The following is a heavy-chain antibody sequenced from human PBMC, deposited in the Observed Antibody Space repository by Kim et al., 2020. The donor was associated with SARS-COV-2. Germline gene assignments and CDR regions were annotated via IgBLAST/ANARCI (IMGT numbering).Heavy chain of an antibody. CDR2: INAGNGNT. CDR1: GYTFTSYA. V-gene: IGHV1-3*01. Sequence: ASVKVSCKASGYTFTSYAMHWVRQAPGQRLEWMGWINAGNGNTKYSQKFQGRVTITRDTSASTAYMALSSLRSEDTAVYYCAREGYSYGLDYYYYGMDVWGQGTTVTVSS. D-gene: IGHD5-18*01. J-gene: IGHJ6*02. CDR3: AREGYSYGLDYYYYGMDV.